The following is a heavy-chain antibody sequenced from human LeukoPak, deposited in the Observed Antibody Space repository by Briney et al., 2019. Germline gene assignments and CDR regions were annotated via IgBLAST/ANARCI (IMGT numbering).Heavy chain of an antibody. Sequence: SETLSLTCTVSSGSINSYFWSWIRQPAGKGLEWIGRIYTSGSTNYNPSLKSRVTISVDTSKNQFSLKLTSVTAADTAVYYCARGSGYDPDYYYYYMDVWGKGTTVTVSS. V-gene: IGHV4-4*07. J-gene: IGHJ6*03. CDR3: ARGSGYDPDYYYYYMDV. D-gene: IGHD5-12*01. CDR1: SGSINSYF. CDR2: IYTSGST.